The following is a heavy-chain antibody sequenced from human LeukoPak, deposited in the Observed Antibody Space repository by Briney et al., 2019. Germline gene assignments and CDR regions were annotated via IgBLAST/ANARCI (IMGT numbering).Heavy chain of an antibody. V-gene: IGHV3-43D*03. CDR3: AKNSETFYGSGSYPYFDY. Sequence: PGGSLRLSCAASGFTFDDYAMHWVRQAPGKGLEWVSLISWDGGSTYYADSVKGRFTISRDNSKNSLYLQMNSLRAEDTALYYCAKNSETFYGSGSYPYFDYWGQGTLVTVSS. D-gene: IGHD3-10*01. J-gene: IGHJ4*02. CDR1: GFTFDDYA. CDR2: ISWDGGST.